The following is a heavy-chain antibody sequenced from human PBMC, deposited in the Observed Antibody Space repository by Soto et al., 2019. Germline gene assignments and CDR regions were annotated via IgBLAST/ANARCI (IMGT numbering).Heavy chain of an antibody. V-gene: IGHV3-30-3*01. Sequence: GGSLRLSCAASGFTFSSYAMHWVRQAPGKGLEWVAVISYDGSNKYYADSVKGRFTTSRDNSKNTLYLQMNSLRAEDTAVYYCARDGVLLYFDYWGQGTLVTVSS. CDR2: ISYDGSNK. CDR1: GFTFSSYA. CDR3: ARDGVLLYFDY. D-gene: IGHD2-21*01. J-gene: IGHJ4*02.